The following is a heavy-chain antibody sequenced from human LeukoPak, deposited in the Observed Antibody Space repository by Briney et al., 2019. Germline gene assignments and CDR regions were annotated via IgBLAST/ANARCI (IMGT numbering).Heavy chain of an antibody. CDR1: GFTFSSYW. D-gene: IGHD2-2*01. V-gene: IGHV3-74*01. J-gene: IGHJ4*02. Sequence: GGSLRLSCAASGFTFSSYWMHWVRQAPGKGLVWVSRINSDGSSTSYADSVKGRFTISRDNAKNTLYLQMNSLRAEDTAVYYCARVKGYCSSTSYYTFDYWGQGTLVTVSS. CDR2: INSDGSST. CDR3: ARVKGYCSSTSYYTFDY.